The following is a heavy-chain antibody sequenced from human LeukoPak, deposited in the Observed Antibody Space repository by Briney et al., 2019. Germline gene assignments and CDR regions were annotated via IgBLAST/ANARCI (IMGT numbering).Heavy chain of an antibody. D-gene: IGHD2-2*01. Sequence: GGSLRVSCTDSGFSFSSYAMHWVRQSPGKGLEWVAVTSNHGNDGFYADSVKGRFTISRDNSKKTLYLQMDSLRPEDTGVYYCTRDRGAMNDFDYWGQGTLVTVSS. CDR2: TSNHGNDG. CDR1: GFSFSSYA. V-gene: IGHV3-30*01. CDR3: TRDRGAMNDFDY. J-gene: IGHJ4*02.